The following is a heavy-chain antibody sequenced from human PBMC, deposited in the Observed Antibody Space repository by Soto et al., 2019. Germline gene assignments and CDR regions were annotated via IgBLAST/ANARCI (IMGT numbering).Heavy chain of an antibody. J-gene: IGHJ3*02. CDR2: INPNSGGT. CDR1: GYTFSGYY. Sequence: ASVKVSCKAAGYTFSGYYMHWVRKEHGKGLEGMGWINPNSGGTNYAQKFQGWVTMTRDTSISTAYMELSRLRSDDTAVYYCSIFPVYCSSTSCPDAFDIWGQGTMVTVSS. V-gene: IGHV1-2*04. D-gene: IGHD2-2*01. CDR3: SIFPVYCSSTSCPDAFDI.